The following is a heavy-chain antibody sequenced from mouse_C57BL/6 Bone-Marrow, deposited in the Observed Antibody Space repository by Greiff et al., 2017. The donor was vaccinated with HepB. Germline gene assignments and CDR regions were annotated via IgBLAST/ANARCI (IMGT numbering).Heavy chain of an antibody. Sequence: VQLQQSGPGLVQPSQSLSITCTVSGFSLTSYGVHWVRQSPGKGLEWLGVIWRGGSTDYNAAFMSRLSITKDNSKSQVFFKMNSLQADDTAIYYCAKGGQLRLLGFDYWGQGTTLTVSS. CDR2: IWRGGST. CDR3: AKGGQLRLLGFDY. CDR1: GFSLTSYG. J-gene: IGHJ2*01. V-gene: IGHV2-5*01. D-gene: IGHD3-2*02.